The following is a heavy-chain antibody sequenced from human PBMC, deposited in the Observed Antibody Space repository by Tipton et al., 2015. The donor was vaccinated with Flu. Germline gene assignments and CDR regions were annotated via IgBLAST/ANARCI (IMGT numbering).Heavy chain of an antibody. CDR3: ARGIPASEAFDI. CDR2: IYSGGGT. CDR1: GFTVSSNY. V-gene: IGHV3-66*02. J-gene: IGHJ3*02. Sequence: SLRLSCAASGFTVSSNYMSWVRQAPGKGLEWVSVIYSGGGTFYAGSVKGRFTISRDNSKNTLYLQMSSLRPEDTAAYYCARGIPASEAFDIWGQGTMVTVSS.